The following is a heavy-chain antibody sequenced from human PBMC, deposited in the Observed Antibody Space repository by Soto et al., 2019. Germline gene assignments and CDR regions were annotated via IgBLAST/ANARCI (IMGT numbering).Heavy chain of an antibody. CDR1: GYTFTSYA. CDR2: INAGNGNT. D-gene: IGHD5-18*01. CDR3: ARDLDTAMARVPLNYYYGMDV. V-gene: IGHV1-3*05. J-gene: IGHJ6*02. Sequence: QVQLVQSGAEEKKPGASVKVSCKASGYTFTSYAMHWVRQAPGQRLEWMGWINAGNGNTKYSQKFQGRVTITRDPSAGTAYREMSSLRSEATAVYYWARDLDTAMARVPLNYYYGMDVWGQGTTVTVSS.